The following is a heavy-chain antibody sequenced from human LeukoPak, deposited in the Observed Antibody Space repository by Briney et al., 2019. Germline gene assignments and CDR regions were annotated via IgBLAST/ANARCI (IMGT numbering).Heavy chain of an antibody. V-gene: IGHV3-21*01. J-gene: IGHJ4*02. CDR1: GFTFSGYS. Sequence: GGSLRLSCTASGFTFSGYSMNWIRQAPGKGLEWVSSFGSKSTSIYHAGSVKGRFTISRDNAKNSVYVQMNSRRAEDTALYYCAREVSEGFDFWGQGTLDTVSS. CDR2: FGSKSTSI. CDR3: AREVSEGFDF. D-gene: IGHD3-22*01.